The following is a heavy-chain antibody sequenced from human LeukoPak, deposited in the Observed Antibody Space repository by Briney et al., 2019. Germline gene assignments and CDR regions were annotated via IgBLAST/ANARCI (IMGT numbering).Heavy chain of an antibody. J-gene: IGHJ3*02. V-gene: IGHV5-51*01. Sequence: GESLKISCKGSGYSFTSYWIGWVRPMPGKGLEWMGIIYPGDSDTRYSPAFQGQVTISADKSISTAYLQWSSLKASDTAMYYCARPHVSAAFDIWGQGTMVTVSS. CDR2: IYPGDSDT. D-gene: IGHD3-10*02. CDR1: GYSFTSYW. CDR3: ARPHVSAAFDI.